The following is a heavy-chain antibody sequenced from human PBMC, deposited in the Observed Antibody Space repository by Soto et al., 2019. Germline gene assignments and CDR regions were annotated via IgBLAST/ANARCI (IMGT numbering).Heavy chain of an antibody. CDR3: ARDLAKGGGSAGFDY. V-gene: IGHV1-2*02. CDR2: INPKSGGT. J-gene: IGHJ4*02. D-gene: IGHD1-26*01. Sequence: PGASVKVSCKASGYTSTVYYMHWVRQAPGQGLEWRGWINPKSGGTMYPQKFQGRVTMTWDTSISTAYMALTRLRSDDTAVYYCARDLAKGGGSAGFDYWGQGTLVTVSS. CDR1: GYTSTVYY.